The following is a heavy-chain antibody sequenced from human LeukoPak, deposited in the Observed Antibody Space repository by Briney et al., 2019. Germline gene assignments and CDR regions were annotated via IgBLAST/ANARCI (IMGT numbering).Heavy chain of an antibody. D-gene: IGHD5-24*01. CDR3: ARLARDAYNYDACDI. Sequence: SETLSLTCTVSGGSISTYYWSWIRQPPAQGLDWVGYIYYRGNTHYNPSLQSRVSISVDTSKNQFSLKLTSVTAADTAVYYCARLARDAYNYDACDIWGQGTMVTVSS. J-gene: IGHJ3*02. CDR2: IYYRGNT. CDR1: GGSISTYY. V-gene: IGHV4-59*08.